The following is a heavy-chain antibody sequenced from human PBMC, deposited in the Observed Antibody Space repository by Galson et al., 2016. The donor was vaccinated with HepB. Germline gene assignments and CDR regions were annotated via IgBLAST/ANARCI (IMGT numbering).Heavy chain of an antibody. Sequence: SVKVSCKASGYSFTSFAINWVRQAPGQGLEWMGWINTNTGNPTYAQNFTGRVVFSLDTSVSTTYLQISSLRAEDTAFYYCARDRGILLLNDYWGQGTLVTVSS. CDR3: ARDRGILLLNDY. J-gene: IGHJ4*02. D-gene: IGHD2-15*01. CDR2: INTNTGNP. V-gene: IGHV7-4-1*02. CDR1: GYSFTSFA.